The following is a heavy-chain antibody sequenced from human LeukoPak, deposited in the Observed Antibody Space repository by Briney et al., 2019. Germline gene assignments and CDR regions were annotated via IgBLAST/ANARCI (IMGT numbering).Heavy chain of an antibody. V-gene: IGHV5-51*01. J-gene: IGHJ4*02. Sequence: KNGESLKISCKGSGYSFTSYWIGWVRQMPGKGLEWMGIIYPGDSDTRYGPSFQGQVTISADKSISTAYLQWSSLKASDTAMYYCARQKRNYYDSSGYYGGFDYWGQGTLVTVSS. CDR1: GYSFTSYW. CDR3: ARQKRNYYDSSGYYGGFDY. CDR2: IYPGDSDT. D-gene: IGHD3-22*01.